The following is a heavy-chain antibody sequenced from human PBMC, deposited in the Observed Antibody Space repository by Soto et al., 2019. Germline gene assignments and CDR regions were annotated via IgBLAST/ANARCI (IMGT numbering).Heavy chain of an antibody. J-gene: IGHJ4*02. CDR1: GFTFSSYA. CDR3: AGTGLTGFDVDY. D-gene: IGHD3-9*01. Sequence: VGSLRLSCAASGFTFSSYAMSWVRQAPGKGLEWVSAISGSGGSTYYADSVKGRFTISRDNSKNTLYLQMNSLRAEDTAVHYCAGTGLTGFDVDYWGQGTLVTVSS. V-gene: IGHV3-23*01. CDR2: ISGSGGST.